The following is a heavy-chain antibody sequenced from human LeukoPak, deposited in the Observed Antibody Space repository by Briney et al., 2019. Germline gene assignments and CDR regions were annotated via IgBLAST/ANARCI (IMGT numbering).Heavy chain of an antibody. D-gene: IGHD1-26*01. V-gene: IGHV5-51*01. CDR1: GYSFTSYW. Sequence: GESLKISCKGSGYSFTSYWIGWVRQMPGKGLEWMGIIYPGDSDTGYSPSFQGQVTISADKSIRTAYLQWSSLKASDTAMYYCARLIQYGLVGATYYYWGQGTLVTVSS. CDR2: IYPGDSDT. CDR3: ARLIQYGLVGATYYY. J-gene: IGHJ4*02.